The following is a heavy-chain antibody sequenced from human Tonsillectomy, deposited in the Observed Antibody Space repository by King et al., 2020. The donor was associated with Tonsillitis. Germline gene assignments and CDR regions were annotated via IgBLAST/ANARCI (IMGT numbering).Heavy chain of an antibody. Sequence: QLVQSGGGVVQPGRSLRLSCAASGFTFNTCAMNWVRQAPGKGLEWVAVVSFDGSNEYYADSVEGRFAISRDNSKNTLYLQMNSLTTEDTAVYYCAREGIGAADNAFDVWGQGTVVTVSS. D-gene: IGHD6-13*01. V-gene: IGHV3-30*09. CDR1: GFTFNTCA. CDR2: VSFDGSNE. J-gene: IGHJ3*01. CDR3: AREGIGAADNAFDV.